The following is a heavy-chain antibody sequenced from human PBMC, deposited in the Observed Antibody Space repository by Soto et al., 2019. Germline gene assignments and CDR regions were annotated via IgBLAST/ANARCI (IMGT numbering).Heavy chain of an antibody. CDR1: GFTFSHYT. V-gene: IGHV3-21*01. CDR3: ARDLYVILAGIQYYFDS. CDR2: ISSSDNYM. Sequence: LRLSCVVSGFTFSHYTMKWVRQARGQGLEWVSSISSSDNYMYYADSMNGRFTISRDNIKSALYLQMNSLKAEDTAVYFCARDLYVILAGIQYYFDSWGQGTLVTVSS. J-gene: IGHJ4*02. D-gene: IGHD3-9*01.